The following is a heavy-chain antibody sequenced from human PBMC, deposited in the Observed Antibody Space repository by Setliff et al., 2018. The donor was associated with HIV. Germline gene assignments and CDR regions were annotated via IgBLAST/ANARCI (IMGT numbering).Heavy chain of an antibody. CDR2: INHSGST. CDR1: GGSFSGYY. J-gene: IGHJ6*03. V-gene: IGHV4-34*01. CDR3: ARLPHRYYYYYMDV. Sequence: SETLSLTCAVYGGSFSGYYWSWIRQPPGKGLEWIGEINHSGSTNYNPSLKSRVTISVDTSKNQFSLKLSSVTAADTAVYYCARLPHRYYYYYMDVWGKGTTVTVSS.